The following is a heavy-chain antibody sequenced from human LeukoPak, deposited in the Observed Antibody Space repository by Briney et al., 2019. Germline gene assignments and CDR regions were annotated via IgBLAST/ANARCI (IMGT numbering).Heavy chain of an antibody. J-gene: IGHJ4*02. Sequence: PGGSLRLSCAASEFTFSSYGMSWVRQAPGKGLAWVSTISNSGSSTYYADSVKGRFTISRDNSKNTVFLQMNSLRAEDTAVYYCAKEGTGWVQIYFDYWGQGTLVTVS. CDR3: AKEGTGWVQIYFDY. V-gene: IGHV3-23*01. CDR2: ISNSGSST. CDR1: EFTFSSYG. D-gene: IGHD1-14*01.